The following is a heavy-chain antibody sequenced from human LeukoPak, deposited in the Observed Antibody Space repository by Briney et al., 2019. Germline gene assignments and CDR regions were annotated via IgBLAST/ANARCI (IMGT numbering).Heavy chain of an antibody. CDR2: IYYSGST. J-gene: IGHJ3*02. Sequence: SETLSLTCTVSGGSISSHYWSWIRQPPGKGLEWIGYIYYSGSTNYNPSLTSRVTISVDTSKNQFSLKLGSVTAADTAVYYCAREDTPGGAFDIRGQGTTVTVSS. CDR3: AREDTPGGAFDI. CDR1: GGSISSHY. V-gene: IGHV4-59*11. D-gene: IGHD2-15*01.